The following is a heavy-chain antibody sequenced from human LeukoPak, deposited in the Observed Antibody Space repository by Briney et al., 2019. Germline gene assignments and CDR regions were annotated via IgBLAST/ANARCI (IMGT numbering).Heavy chain of an antibody. V-gene: IGHV7-4-1*02. J-gene: IGHJ5*02. CDR1: GDTFTSDA. D-gene: IGHD6-13*01. Sequence: ASLNLSCEASGDTFTSDARNCVVHPPGEKLEWRVWINTNTGNPTYAHGFTGGFVFSLYTSVSTAYLQISSLKAEDTAVYYCARDHRKATSWYSPWGQGTLLTASS. CDR3: ARDHRKATSWYSP. CDR2: INTNTGNP.